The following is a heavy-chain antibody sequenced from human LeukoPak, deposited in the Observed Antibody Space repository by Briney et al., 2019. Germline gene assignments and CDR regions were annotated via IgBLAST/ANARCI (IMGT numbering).Heavy chain of an antibody. J-gene: IGHJ1*01. D-gene: IGHD2-15*01. CDR2: IYSGGST. Sequence: PGGSLRLSCAASGFMFRDAAMTWVRQAPGKGLEWVSIIYSGGSTYYADSVKGRFTISRDNSKNTLYLQMNSLRAEDTAVYYCGILPGSGHWGQGTLVTVSS. CDR1: GFMFRDAA. CDR3: GILPGSGH. V-gene: IGHV3-53*01.